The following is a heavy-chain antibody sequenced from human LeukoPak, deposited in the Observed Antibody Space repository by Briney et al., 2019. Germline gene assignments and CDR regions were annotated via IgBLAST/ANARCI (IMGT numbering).Heavy chain of an antibody. D-gene: IGHD3-16*01. J-gene: IGHJ4*02. Sequence: GGSLRLSCAASGFTFSTYAMTWVRQAPGKGLEWVSDISGTGGRTYYADSVKGRFTISRDNSKNTVDLLMNSLRAEDTAVYYCAKHKSASYDGPFDYRGQGTLVTVSS. CDR3: AKHKSASYDGPFDY. CDR1: GFTFSTYA. CDR2: ISGTGGRT. V-gene: IGHV3-23*01.